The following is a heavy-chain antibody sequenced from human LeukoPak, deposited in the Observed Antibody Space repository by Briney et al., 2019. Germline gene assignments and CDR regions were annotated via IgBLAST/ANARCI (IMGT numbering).Heavy chain of an antibody. CDR2: ISGSGGST. J-gene: IGHJ5*02. Sequence: GGSLRLSCAASGFTFSSYAMSWVRQAPGKGLEWVSAISGSGGSTYYADSVKGRFTISRDNSKNTLYLQMNSLRAEDTAVYYCAKEGAPEGYDFWSGYWSENWFDPWGQGTLVTVSS. D-gene: IGHD3-3*01. CDR1: GFTFSSYA. V-gene: IGHV3-23*01. CDR3: AKEGAPEGYDFWSGYWSENWFDP.